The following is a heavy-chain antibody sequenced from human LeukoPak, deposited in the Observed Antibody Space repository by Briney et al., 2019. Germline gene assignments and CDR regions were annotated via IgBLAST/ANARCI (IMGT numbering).Heavy chain of an antibody. CDR2: IYYSGST. V-gene: IGHV4-39*01. CDR1: GGSISSSSYY. D-gene: IGHD5-12*01. J-gene: IGHJ4*02. CDR3: ARSPNSGYDPFDY. Sequence: SETLSLTCTVSGGSISSSSYYWGWIRQPPGKGLEWIGSIYYSGSTYYNPSLKSRVTISVDTAKNQFSLKLSSVTAADTAVYYCARSPNSGYDPFDYWGQGTLVTVSS.